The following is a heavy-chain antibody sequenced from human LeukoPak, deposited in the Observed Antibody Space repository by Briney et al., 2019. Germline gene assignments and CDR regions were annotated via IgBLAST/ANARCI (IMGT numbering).Heavy chain of an antibody. CDR1: GFTFSSYG. CDR2: ISYDGSNK. V-gene: IGHV3-30*18. CDR3: AKGVYARYNTYYYYYMDV. J-gene: IGHJ6*03. Sequence: PGGSLRLSCAASGFTFSSYGMHWVRQAPGKGLEWVAVISYDGSNKYYADSVKGRSTISRDNSKNTLYLQMNSLRAEDTAVYYCAKGVYARYNTYYYYYMDVWGKGTTVTVSS. D-gene: IGHD2-8*01.